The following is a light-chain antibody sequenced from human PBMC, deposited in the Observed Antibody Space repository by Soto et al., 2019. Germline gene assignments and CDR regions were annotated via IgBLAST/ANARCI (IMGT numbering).Light chain of an antibody. CDR1: SSNIGAGYD. Sequence: QSVLTQPPSVSGAPGQRVTISCTGGSSNIGAGYDVHWYQQRPGTAPKLLIFGNTNRPSGVPDRFSGSKSGTSASLAITGLQAEDEGDYYCQSYDSTLSARYVFGTGTKVTV. V-gene: IGLV1-40*01. CDR3: QSYDSTLSARYV. CDR2: GNT. J-gene: IGLJ1*01.